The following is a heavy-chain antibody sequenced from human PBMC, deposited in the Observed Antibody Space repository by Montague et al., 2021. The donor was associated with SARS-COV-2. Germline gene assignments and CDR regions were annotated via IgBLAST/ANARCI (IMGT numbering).Heavy chain of an antibody. J-gene: IGHJ4*02. CDR3: ARESLHLTGYYNDYFDY. V-gene: IGHV4-61*02. D-gene: IGHD3-9*01. Sequence: TLSLTCTVSGGSISSGGYYWNWTRQPAGQGLEWIGRIYTSGSTNYNPSLKSRVTISVDTSKNQFSLKLSSVTAADTAVYYCARESLHLTGYYNDYFDYWGQGTLVTVSS. CDR1: GGSISSGGYY. CDR2: IYTSGST.